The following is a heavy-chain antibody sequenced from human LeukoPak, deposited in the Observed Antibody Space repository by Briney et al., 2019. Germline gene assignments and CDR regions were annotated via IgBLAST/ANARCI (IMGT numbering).Heavy chain of an antibody. J-gene: IGHJ6*03. CDR2: INPNSGGT. V-gene: IGHV1-2*02. CDR1: GYTFTGYY. CDR3: AREPPLDYCMDV. Sequence: ASVKVSCKASGYTFTGYYMHWVRQAPGQGLEWMGWINPNSGGTNYAQKFQGRVTMTRDTSISTAYMELSRLRSDDTAVYYCAREPPLDYCMDVWGEGTTVTVSS.